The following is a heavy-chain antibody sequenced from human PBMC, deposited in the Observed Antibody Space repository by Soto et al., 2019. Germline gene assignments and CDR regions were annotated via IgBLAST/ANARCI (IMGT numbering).Heavy chain of an antibody. J-gene: IGHJ6*02. CDR2: IIPIFGTA. CDR1: GGTFSSYA. V-gene: IGHV1-69*13. Sequence: SVKVSCKASGGTFSSYAISWVRQAPGQGLEWMGGIIPIFGTANYAQKFQGRVTITADESTSTAYMELSSLRSEDTAVYYCARDYSGSWLDYYYYGMDVWGQGTTVTVSS. D-gene: IGHD6-13*01. CDR3: ARDYSGSWLDYYYYGMDV.